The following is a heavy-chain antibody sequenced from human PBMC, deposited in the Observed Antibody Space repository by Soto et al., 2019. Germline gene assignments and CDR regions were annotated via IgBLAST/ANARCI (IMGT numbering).Heavy chain of an antibody. CDR1: GGSFSGYY. J-gene: IGHJ3*02. CDR3: ARQAGYCSSTSCYDHNAFDI. D-gene: IGHD2-2*01. V-gene: IGHV4-34*01. CDR2: INHSGST. Sequence: QVQLQQWGAGLLKPSETLSLTCAVYGGSFSGYYWSWIRQPPGKGLEWIGEINHSGSTNYNPSLKSRVSMSVDTSKIQFSLKLSSVTAADTAVYYCARQAGYCSSTSCYDHNAFDIWGQVTMVTVSS.